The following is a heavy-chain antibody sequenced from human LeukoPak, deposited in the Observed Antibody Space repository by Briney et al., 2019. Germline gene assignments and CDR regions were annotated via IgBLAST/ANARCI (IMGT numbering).Heavy chain of an antibody. CDR1: GYTFTGYY. Sequence: ASVKVSCKASGYTFTGYYMHWVRQAPGQGLEWMGWINPNSGGTNYAQKFQGRVTMTRDTSISTAYMELSRLRSDDTAVYYCARRETIFGVVEFAFDIWGQGTMVTVSS. D-gene: IGHD3-3*01. V-gene: IGHV1-2*02. CDR2: INPNSGGT. CDR3: ARRETIFGVVEFAFDI. J-gene: IGHJ3*02.